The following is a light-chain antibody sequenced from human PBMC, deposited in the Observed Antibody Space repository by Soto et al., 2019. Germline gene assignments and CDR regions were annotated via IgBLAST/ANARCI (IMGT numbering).Light chain of an antibody. Sequence: DIQMTQSPSSLSASVGDRVTITCRASQGIRNDLGWYQQKPGKAPKRLIYAASSLQSGVPSRFSGSGSGTEFTLTISSLQPEDFATYYCQHYGGSSPRFTFGPGTKVDIK. CDR3: QHYGGSSPRFT. J-gene: IGKJ3*01. V-gene: IGKV1-17*01. CDR1: QGIRND. CDR2: AAS.